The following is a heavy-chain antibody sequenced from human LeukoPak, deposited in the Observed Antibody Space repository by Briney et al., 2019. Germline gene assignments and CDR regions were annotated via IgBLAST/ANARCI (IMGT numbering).Heavy chain of an antibody. CDR3: AREGPAYCGGDCYFDY. CDR2: ISAYNGNT. J-gene: IGHJ4*02. Sequence: VASVKVSCKASGYTFTSYGISWVRQAPGQGLEWMGWISAYNGNTNYAQKLQGRVTMTTDTSTSTAYMELRSLRSGDTAVYYCAREGPAYCGGDCYFDYWGQGTLVTVSS. CDR1: GYTFTSYG. D-gene: IGHD2-21*02. V-gene: IGHV1-18*01.